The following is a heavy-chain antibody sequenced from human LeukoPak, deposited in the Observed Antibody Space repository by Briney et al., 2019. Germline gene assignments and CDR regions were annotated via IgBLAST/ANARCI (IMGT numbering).Heavy chain of an antibody. CDR3: VKDGPITGIYLCA. J-gene: IGHJ5*02. CDR1: GFTFSDYV. CDR2: ISNADAYT. V-gene: IGHV3-23*01. D-gene: IGHD1-1*01. Sequence: GGSLRLSCTASGFTFSDYVMNWVRQAPGKGLEWVSVISNADAYTSYTGSVKGRFTISRDNSKDTLYLQMNDLRAEDTAVYYCVKDGPITGIYLCAWGQGTLVTVSS.